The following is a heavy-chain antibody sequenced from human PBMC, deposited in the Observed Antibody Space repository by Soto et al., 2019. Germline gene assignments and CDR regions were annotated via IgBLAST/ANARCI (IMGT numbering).Heavy chain of an antibody. Sequence: SQTLSLTCVISGDSVSSNSAAWNWIRQSPSRGLEWLGRTYYRSKWYNDYAISVRSRITINPDTSKNQFSLQLNSVTPEDTAVYYCARGMAPSRGDWLDPWGQGTLVTAPQ. D-gene: IGHD2-2*01. CDR1: GDSVSSNSAA. J-gene: IGHJ5*02. CDR2: TYYRSKWYN. CDR3: ARGMAPSRGDWLDP. V-gene: IGHV6-1*01.